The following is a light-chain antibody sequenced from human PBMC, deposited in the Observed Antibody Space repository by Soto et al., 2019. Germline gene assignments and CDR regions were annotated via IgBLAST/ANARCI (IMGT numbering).Light chain of an antibody. V-gene: IGKV2-30*01. J-gene: IGKJ4*01. CDR2: KVF. Sequence: DVVMTQSPLSLPVTLGQPASISCWSSQSLSYSDGNSYMNWFHQRPGQSPRRLIYKVFNRDTGVQDRFSGSGSGSDFTLKISRVEAEDVGMYYCMQGTHRPITFGGGTKVEIK. CDR1: QSLSYSDGNSY. CDR3: MQGTHRPIT.